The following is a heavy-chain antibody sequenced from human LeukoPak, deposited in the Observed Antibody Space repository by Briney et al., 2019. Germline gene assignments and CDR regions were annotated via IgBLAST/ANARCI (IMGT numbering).Heavy chain of an antibody. CDR2: ISDGGHST. CDR3: AKSYCSGGTCHSYLPYFFDY. J-gene: IGHJ4*02. Sequence: PGRSLRLSCAASGFTFSNFAMSWVRQTQGKGLQWVSSISDGGHSTYFADSVRGRFTLSRDTSTNIAYLQMAKGGGEDTAMYYCAKSYCSGGTCHSYLPYFFDYWGQGTLVTVSS. V-gene: IGHV3-23*01. CDR1: GFTFSNFA. D-gene: IGHD2-15*01.